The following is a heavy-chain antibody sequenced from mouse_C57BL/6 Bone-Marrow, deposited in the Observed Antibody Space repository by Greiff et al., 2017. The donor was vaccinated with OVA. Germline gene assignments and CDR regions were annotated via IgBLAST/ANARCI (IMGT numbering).Heavy chain of an antibody. D-gene: IGHD1-1*01. V-gene: IGHV1-64*01. CDR3: ARWDYGPYYFDY. CDR1: GYTFTSYW. Sequence: VQLQQPGAELVKPGASVKLSCKASGYTFTSYWMHWVKQRPGQGLEWIGMIHPNSGSTNYNEKFKSKATLTVDKSSSTAYMQLSSLTSEDSAVYYCARWDYGPYYFDYWGQGTTLTVSS. CDR2: IHPNSGST. J-gene: IGHJ2*01.